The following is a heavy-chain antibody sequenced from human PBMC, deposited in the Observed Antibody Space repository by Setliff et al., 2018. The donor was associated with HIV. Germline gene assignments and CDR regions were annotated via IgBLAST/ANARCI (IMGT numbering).Heavy chain of an antibody. Sequence: SGPTLVNPTQTLTLTCTVSGFSLGTTGMCVSWIRQPPGKALEWLARIDWDDDTHYNASLKTRLTVSKDTSKDQVVLSLANMDPVDTATYYCARRVLTSSDYFDYWVQGARVTVSS. CDR3: ARRVLTSSDYFDY. V-gene: IGHV2-70*11. D-gene: IGHD3-3*01. CDR1: GFSLGTTGMC. CDR2: IDWDDDT. J-gene: IGHJ4*02.